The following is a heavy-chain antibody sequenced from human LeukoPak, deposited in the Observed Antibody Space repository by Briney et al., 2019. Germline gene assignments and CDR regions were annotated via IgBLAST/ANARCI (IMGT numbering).Heavy chain of an antibody. CDR1: GFTFSSYA. J-gene: IGHJ4*02. D-gene: IGHD3-10*01. CDR2: ISGSGGST. Sequence: GGSLRLSCAASGFTFSSYAMSWVRQAPGKGLEWVSAISGSGGSTYYADSEKGRFTISRDNSKNTLYLQMNSLRAEDTAVYYCAATYGSGSYYSPGDYWGQGTLVTVSS. V-gene: IGHV3-23*01. CDR3: AATYGSGSYYSPGDY.